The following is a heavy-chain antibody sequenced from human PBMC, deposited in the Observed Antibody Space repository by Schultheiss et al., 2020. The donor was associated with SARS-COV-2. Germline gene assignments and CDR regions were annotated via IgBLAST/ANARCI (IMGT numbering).Heavy chain of an antibody. J-gene: IGHJ6*02. CDR3: ARSDYYYAMDV. V-gene: IGHV4-61*02. CDR1: GGSISSGSYY. CDR2: IYTSGST. Sequence: SQTLSLTCTVSGGSISSGSYYWSWIRQPAGKGLEWIGRIYTSGSTNYNPSLKSRVTISVDTSKNQFSLKVSSVTAADTAVYSCARSDYYYAMDVWGQGTRVTVSS.